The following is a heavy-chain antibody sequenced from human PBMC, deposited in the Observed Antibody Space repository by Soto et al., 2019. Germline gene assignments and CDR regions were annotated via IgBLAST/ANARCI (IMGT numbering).Heavy chain of an antibody. CDR3: AKVCSGGSCFDY. CDR1: GFTFSSYG. Sequence: PGGSLRLSCAASGFTFSSYGMHWVRQAPGKGLEWVAVISCDGSNKYYADSVKGRFTISRDNSKNTLYLQMNSLRAEDTAVYYCAKVCSGGSCFDYWRQGTLVSVSS. J-gene: IGHJ4*02. D-gene: IGHD2-15*01. CDR2: ISCDGSNK. V-gene: IGHV3-30*18.